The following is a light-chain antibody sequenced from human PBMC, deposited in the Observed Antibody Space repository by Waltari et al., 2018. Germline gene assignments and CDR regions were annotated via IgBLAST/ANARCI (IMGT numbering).Light chain of an antibody. CDR3: QQYSTSPEA. Sequence: EIVLTRSPGTLSLSPGERATLSCRASQSVNNNYLAWYQQKPGQPPRLLIYGASTRATGIPDRFRGSGSGTDFTLTISRLEPEDFAVFYCQQYSTSPEAFGGGTKVEIK. V-gene: IGKV3-20*01. CDR2: GAS. CDR1: QSVNNNY. J-gene: IGKJ4*01.